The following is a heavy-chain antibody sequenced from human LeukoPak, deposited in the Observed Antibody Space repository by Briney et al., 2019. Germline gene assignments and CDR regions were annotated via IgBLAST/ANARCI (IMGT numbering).Heavy chain of an antibody. J-gene: IGHJ4*02. CDR2: IYSGGST. CDR3: ARASGWASDY. V-gene: IGHV3-53*01. Sequence: SGGSLRLSCAASGFTVSSNYMSWVRQAPGKGLEWVSVIYSGGSTYYADSVKGRFTISRDNAKNSLYLQMNSLRAEDTAVYYCARASGWASDYWGQGTLVTVSS. CDR1: GFTVSSNY. D-gene: IGHD6-19*01.